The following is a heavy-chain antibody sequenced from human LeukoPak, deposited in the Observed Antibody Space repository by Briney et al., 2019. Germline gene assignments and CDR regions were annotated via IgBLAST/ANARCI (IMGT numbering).Heavy chain of an antibody. CDR3: AKSGGSIPLRGVDY. V-gene: IGHV3-23*01. D-gene: IGHD3-10*01. CDR2: SSGSGANT. J-gene: IGHJ4*02. Sequence: GGSLRLSCAASGFSFSNYAMSWVRQAPGKGLEWVSASSGSGANTYYTDSVKGRFTISKDNSRDSLSLQMNSLRAEDTALYYCAKSGGSIPLRGVDYWGQGTLVTVSS. CDR1: GFSFSNYA.